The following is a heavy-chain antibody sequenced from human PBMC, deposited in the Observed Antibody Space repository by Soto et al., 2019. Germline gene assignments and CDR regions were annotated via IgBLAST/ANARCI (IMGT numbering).Heavy chain of an antibody. V-gene: IGHV1-69*01. CDR2: IIPIFGTA. Sequence: QVQLVQSGAEVKKPGSSVKVSCKASGGTFSSYAISWVRQAPGQGLEWMGGIIPIFGTANYAQKFQGRVTITADESTSTAYMELSSPRSEDTAVYYCAHIVVVPAASRYYYYGMDVWGQGTTVTVSS. CDR3: AHIVVVPAASRYYYYGMDV. J-gene: IGHJ6*02. D-gene: IGHD2-2*01. CDR1: GGTFSSYA.